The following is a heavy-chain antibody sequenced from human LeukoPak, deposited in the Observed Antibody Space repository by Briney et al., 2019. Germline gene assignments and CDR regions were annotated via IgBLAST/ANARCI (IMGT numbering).Heavy chain of an antibody. CDR2: IYPGDSDT. J-gene: IGHJ3*01. CDR1: GYLFTSYW. CDR3: ARQDASGTYDAFDV. Sequence: KSGESPQISCKDSGYLFTSYWIAWVRQRPGKGLEWMGIIYPGDSDTRYSPSFQGRVNISADKSINTAYLLWSSLQASDTATYYCARQDASGTYDAFDVWGQGTMVS. V-gene: IGHV5-51*01. D-gene: IGHD3-10*01.